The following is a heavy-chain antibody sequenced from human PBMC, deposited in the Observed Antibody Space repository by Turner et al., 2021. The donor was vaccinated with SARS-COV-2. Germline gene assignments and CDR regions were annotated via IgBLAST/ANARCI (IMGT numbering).Heavy chain of an antibody. CDR1: GGSITSSTYY. V-gene: IGHV4-39*01. D-gene: IGHD2-2*01. CDR3: ARSYHTYYFDY. CDR2: IFSSRST. J-gene: IGHJ4*02. Sequence: QLQLQESGPGLVKPSETLSLTCTVSGGSITSSTYYWGWIRQPPGKGLDWIGSIFSSRSTYYNPSLKSRVTISVDTSKNQFSLNLTSVTAADTAVYYCARSYHTYYFDYWGQGTLGTVSS.